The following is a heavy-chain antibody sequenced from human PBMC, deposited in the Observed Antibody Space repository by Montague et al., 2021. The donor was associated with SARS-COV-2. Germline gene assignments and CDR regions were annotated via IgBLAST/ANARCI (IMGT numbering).Heavy chain of an antibody. Sequence: SETLSLTCTVSGDSFNSPKYYCAWIRQPPGKGLEWIGSSYYSGTTXDNPSLRSQVTISVDTSKTRFSLKMNSVTAADTAVYYCARGSYGSGSYHAFDIWSQGTVVAVSS. D-gene: IGHD3-10*01. CDR1: GDSFNSPKYY. CDR2: SYYSGTT. V-gene: IGHV4-39*01. CDR3: ARGSYGSGSYHAFDI. J-gene: IGHJ3*02.